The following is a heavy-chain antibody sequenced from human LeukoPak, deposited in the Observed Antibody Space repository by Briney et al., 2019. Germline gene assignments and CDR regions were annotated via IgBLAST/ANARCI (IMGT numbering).Heavy chain of an antibody. CDR1: GFTFSSYW. CDR3: ARGGNMLMDY. Sequence: PGGSLRLSCAASGFTFSSYWMHWVRQAPGKGLVGVSRINSDGSSTSYADSVKGRFTISRDNAKNTLYLQMNSLRAEDTAVYYCARGGNMLMDYWGQGTLVTVSS. D-gene: IGHD4-23*01. CDR2: INSDGSST. V-gene: IGHV3-74*01. J-gene: IGHJ4*02.